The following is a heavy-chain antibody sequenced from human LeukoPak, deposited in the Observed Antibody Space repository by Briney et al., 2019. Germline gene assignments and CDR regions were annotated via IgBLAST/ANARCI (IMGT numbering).Heavy chain of an antibody. J-gene: IGHJ4*02. CDR1: GFGFSSYG. CDR3: ARDQRGFSYSKYYFDY. D-gene: IGHD5-18*01. V-gene: IGHV3-33*01. Sequence: GGSLRLSCAASGFGFSSYGMHWVHQAPGKGLEWVAVIWYDGTNKYYADSVKGRFTISRDNSKNTLYLQMNSLRAEDTAVYYCARDQRGFSYSKYYFDYWGQGTLVTVSS. CDR2: IWYDGTNK.